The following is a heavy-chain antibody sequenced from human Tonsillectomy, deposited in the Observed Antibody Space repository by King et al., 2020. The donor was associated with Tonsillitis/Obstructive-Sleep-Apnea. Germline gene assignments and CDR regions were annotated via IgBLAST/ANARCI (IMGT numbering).Heavy chain of an antibody. CDR3: AKGGTTRHGVLYPGYYLDS. Sequence: VQLVESGGGLVQPGGSLRLSCAASGFTFSSYAMTWVRQATGKGLEWVSGISGSGGTTYYTDSVKGRFTISRDNSKNTLYLQMNSLRAEDTALYYCAKGGTTRHGVLYPGYYLDSWGQGTLVTVSS. D-gene: IGHD4-17*01. CDR1: GFTFSSYA. V-gene: IGHV3-23*04. J-gene: IGHJ4*02. CDR2: ISGSGGTT.